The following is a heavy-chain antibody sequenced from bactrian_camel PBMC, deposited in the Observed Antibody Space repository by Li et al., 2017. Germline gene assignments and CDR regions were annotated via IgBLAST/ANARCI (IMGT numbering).Heavy chain of an antibody. J-gene: IGHJ6*01. Sequence: HVQLVESRGGSVQAGGSLRLSCAASGYKYSSYCMGWFRQAPGKEREGVAAINSDGSTTYADSVKGRFTISRDNAKNTLNLELNSLKTEDTAMYYCTRDRGLAVAAGSFDYWAQGTQVTVS. CDR2: INSDGST. CDR1: GYKYSSYC. V-gene: IGHV3S53*01. D-gene: IGHD6*01. CDR3: TRDRGLAVAAGSFDY.